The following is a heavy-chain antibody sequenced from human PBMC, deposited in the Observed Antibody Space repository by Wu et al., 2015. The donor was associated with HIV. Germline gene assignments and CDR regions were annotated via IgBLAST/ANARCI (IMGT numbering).Heavy chain of an antibody. CDR2: INDDTGDT. J-gene: IGHJ4*02. CDR3: VRRQNWNLNNYYFDY. V-gene: IGHV1-2*02. Sequence: QVQLVQSGAEVRKPGASVKVSCKTSGYTFTGYYLHWVRQAPGQGLEWMGWINDDTGDTRYAQKFEGRVTMTRDTSISTGYMELRRLTSDDLAVYFCVRRQNWNLNNYYFDYWGQGRWSPSPQ. CDR1: GYTFTGYY. D-gene: IGHD1-1*01.